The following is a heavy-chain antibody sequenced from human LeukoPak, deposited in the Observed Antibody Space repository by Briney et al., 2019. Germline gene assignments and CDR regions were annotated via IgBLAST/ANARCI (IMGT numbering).Heavy chain of an antibody. V-gene: IGHV3-74*01. Sequence: PGGSLRLSCAASGFTFSSYEMNWVRQAPGKGLEWVSSISGDGGSTHYADSVQGRFTISRDNAKNTLYLQMNSLRAEDTAVYYCARDAYYYDSSGYYGYWGQGTLVTVSS. CDR2: ISGDGGST. D-gene: IGHD3-22*01. J-gene: IGHJ4*02. CDR1: GFTFSSYE. CDR3: ARDAYYYDSSGYYGY.